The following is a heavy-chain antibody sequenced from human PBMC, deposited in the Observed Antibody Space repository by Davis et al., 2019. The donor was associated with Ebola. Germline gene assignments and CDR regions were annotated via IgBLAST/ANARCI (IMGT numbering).Heavy chain of an antibody. V-gene: IGHV3-66*01. CDR1: GITVSINY. Sequence: GGSLRLSCAASGITVSINYMSWVRQAPGKGLEWVSVIFSGGNTYYADSVKGRFTISRDNAKNSLYLQMNSLRAEDTAVYYCARDLYYDFWSGATLDYWGQGTLVTVSS. CDR2: IFSGGNT. J-gene: IGHJ4*02. D-gene: IGHD3-3*01. CDR3: ARDLYYDFWSGATLDY.